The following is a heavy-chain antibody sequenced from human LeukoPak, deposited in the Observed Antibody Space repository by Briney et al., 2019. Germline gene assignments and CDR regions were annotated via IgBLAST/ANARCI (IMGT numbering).Heavy chain of an antibody. CDR2: MNSDGSTP. Sequence: PGRSLRLSCAASGFTLSSYWMYWVRQAPGKGLVWVSRMNSDGSTPNYADSVKGRFIISRDNAKDTLYLQMNSLRAEGTAVYYCARGRAGYYFDAFDIWGQGTMVTVSS. CDR3: ARGRAGYYFDAFDI. J-gene: IGHJ3*02. CDR1: GFTLSSYW. V-gene: IGHV3-74*01. D-gene: IGHD3-22*01.